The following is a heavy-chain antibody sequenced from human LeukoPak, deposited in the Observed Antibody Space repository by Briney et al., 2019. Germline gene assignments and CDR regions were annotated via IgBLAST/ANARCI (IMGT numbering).Heavy chain of an antibody. CDR2: IWYDGSNK. CDR1: GFTFSSYG. J-gene: IGHJ6*02. V-gene: IGHV3-33*01. Sequence: PGGSLRLSCAASGFTFSSYGMHWVRQAPGKGLEWVAVIWYDGSNKYYADSVKGRFTISKDNSKNSLSVQMTTLRAEDTAVYYCARLFWNGYYPISFDHYYGMDVWGQGTTVTVSS. D-gene: IGHD3-3*01. CDR3: ARLFWNGYYPISFDHYYGMDV.